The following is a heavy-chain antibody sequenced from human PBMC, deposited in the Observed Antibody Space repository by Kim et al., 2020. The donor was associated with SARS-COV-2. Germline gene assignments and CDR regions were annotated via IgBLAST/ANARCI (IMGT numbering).Heavy chain of an antibody. CDR3: ASEGYCSSTSCYDQEHTTNWFDP. D-gene: IGHD2-2*01. V-gene: IGHV5-10-1*01. CDR2: IDPSDSYT. J-gene: IGHJ5*02. Sequence: GESLKISCKGSGYSFTSYWISWVRQMPGKGLEWMGRIDPSDSYTNYSPSFQGHVTISADKSISTAYLQWSSLKASDTAMYYCASEGYCSSTSCYDQEHTTNWFDPWGQGTLVTVSS. CDR1: GYSFTSYW.